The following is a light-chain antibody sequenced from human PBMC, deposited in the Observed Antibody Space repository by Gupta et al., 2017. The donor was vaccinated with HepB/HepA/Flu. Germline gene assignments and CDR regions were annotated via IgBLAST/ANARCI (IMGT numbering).Light chain of an antibody. J-gene: IGKJ2*01. V-gene: IGKV3-20*01. CDR1: QTVSSNY. Sequence: EIVLTQSPGTLSLSPGERATLSCRASQTVSSNYLAWYQQKPGQAPRLPLFDASITATGIPDRFSGRGSGTDFTLTINRLDPEDFAVYWCQHYSSSPPTFGQGTTLEIK. CDR3: QHYSSSPPT. CDR2: DAS.